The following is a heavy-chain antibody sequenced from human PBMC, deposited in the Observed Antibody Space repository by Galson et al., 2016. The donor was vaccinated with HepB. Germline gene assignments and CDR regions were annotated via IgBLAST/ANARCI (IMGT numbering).Heavy chain of an antibody. CDR2: IDWDNNE. D-gene: IGHD2-21*01. Sequence: PALVKPTQTLTLTCTFSGFSLRTNGMCVSWIRQPPGKALEWLARIDWDNNEYRSPSLRTRLTISKDTSKNQVVLTMTNLDPEDTATYYCARTPRYCRGDGWDGLDIWGQGTMATVSA. V-gene: IGHV2-70*11. J-gene: IGHJ3*02. CDR1: GFSLRTNGMC. CDR3: ARTPRYCRGDGWDGLDI.